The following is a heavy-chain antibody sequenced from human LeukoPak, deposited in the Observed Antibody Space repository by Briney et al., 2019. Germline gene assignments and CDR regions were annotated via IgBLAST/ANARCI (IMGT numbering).Heavy chain of an antibody. V-gene: IGHV1-8*01. CDR2: MNPNSGNT. CDR3: ARSRSGWYRTFDY. D-gene: IGHD6-19*01. J-gene: IGHJ4*02. CDR1: GYTFTSYD. Sequence: ASVKVSCKASGYTFTSYDIHWARQATGQGLEWMGWMNPNSGNTGYAQKFQGRVTMTRNTSISTAYMELSSLRSEDTAVYYCARSRSGWYRTFDYWGQGTLVTVSS.